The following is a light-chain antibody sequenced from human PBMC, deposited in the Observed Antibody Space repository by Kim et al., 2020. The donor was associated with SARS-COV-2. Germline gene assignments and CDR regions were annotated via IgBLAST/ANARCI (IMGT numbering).Light chain of an antibody. V-gene: IGLV1-51*01. Sequence: GQKVTISCYGSRSNIGNNYVSWYQHLPGTVPKLLIYDNNKRPSGIPDRFSGSKSGTSATLGITGLQTGDEADYYCVTWDGSLSSVLFGGGTQLTVL. CDR2: DNN. CDR1: RSNIGNNY. J-gene: IGLJ2*01. CDR3: VTWDGSLSSVL.